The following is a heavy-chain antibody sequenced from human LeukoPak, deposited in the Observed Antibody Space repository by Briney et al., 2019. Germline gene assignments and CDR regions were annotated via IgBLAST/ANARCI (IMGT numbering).Heavy chain of an antibody. CDR3: AKDSSSFSPRYNWFDP. D-gene: IGHD6-6*01. J-gene: IGHJ5*02. V-gene: IGHV3-30-3*01. CDR1: GFTFSSYA. Sequence: GGSLRLSCAASGFTFSSYAMHWVRQAPGKGLEWVAVISYDGSNKYYADSVKGRFTISRDNSKNTLYLQMNSLRAEDTAVYYCAKDSSSFSPRYNWFDPWGQGTLVTVSS. CDR2: ISYDGSNK.